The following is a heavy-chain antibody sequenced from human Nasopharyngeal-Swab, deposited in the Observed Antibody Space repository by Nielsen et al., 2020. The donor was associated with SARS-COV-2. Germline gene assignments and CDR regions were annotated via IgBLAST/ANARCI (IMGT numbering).Heavy chain of an antibody. D-gene: IGHD1-26*01. J-gene: IGHJ3*02. CDR2: ISWKSESI. Sequence: SLKISCAASGFTFEHFGMHRVRQPPGKGLEWVAGISWKSESIAHADSVKGRFSISRDNAKKSLYLEMNSLRPEDTALYYCAKDGGSGSYGYDAFDIWGLGTMVTVSS. CDR1: GFTFEHFG. V-gene: IGHV3-9*01. CDR3: AKDGGSGSYGYDAFDI.